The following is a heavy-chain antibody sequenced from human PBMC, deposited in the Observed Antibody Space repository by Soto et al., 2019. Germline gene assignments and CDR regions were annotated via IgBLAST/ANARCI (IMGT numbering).Heavy chain of an antibody. Sequence: VGSLRLSCAASGFSVSSNDISWVRQAPWEGLEWVAIIYINGITDYADSVQGRFSVSRDIYKNTLFLQMNNLRAEDTAVYFCSGDPSGYDEGDWYHGVDVWGQGTTVTVSS. J-gene: IGHJ6*02. CDR2: IYINGIT. CDR1: GFSVSSND. CDR3: SGDPSGYDEGDWYHGVDV. D-gene: IGHD5-12*01. V-gene: IGHV3-53*01.